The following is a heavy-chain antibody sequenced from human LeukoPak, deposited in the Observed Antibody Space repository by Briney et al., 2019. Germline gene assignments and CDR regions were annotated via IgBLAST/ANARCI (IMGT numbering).Heavy chain of an antibody. CDR2: INHSGST. D-gene: IGHD2-2*02. J-gene: IGHJ5*02. Sequence: SETLSLTCAVYGGSFSGYYWSWIRQPPGKGLEWIGEINHSGSTNYNPSLKSRVTISVDTSKNQFSLKLSSVTAADTAVYYCARGIKEVAIVEVPAAIYWFDPWGQGTLVTVSS. CDR1: GGSFSGYY. V-gene: IGHV4-34*01. CDR3: ARGIKEVAIVEVPAAIYWFDP.